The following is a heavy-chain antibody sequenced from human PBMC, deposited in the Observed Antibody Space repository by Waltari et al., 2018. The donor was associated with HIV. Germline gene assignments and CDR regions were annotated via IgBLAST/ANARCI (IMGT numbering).Heavy chain of an antibody. J-gene: IGHJ6*02. CDR2: INPNSGGT. CDR1: GYTFTGDY. V-gene: IGHV1-2*06. Sequence: QVQLVQSGAEVRKPGASVKVSCKASGYTFTGDYLHWVRQAPGQGLECMGRINPNSGGTNYAQKFQARVTMTRDTSIGAAYMELSSLRPNDTAVYYCARVTTVTGDSYFYYGMDVWGQGTTVTVSS. CDR3: ARVTTVTGDSYFYYGMDV. D-gene: IGHD4-17*01.